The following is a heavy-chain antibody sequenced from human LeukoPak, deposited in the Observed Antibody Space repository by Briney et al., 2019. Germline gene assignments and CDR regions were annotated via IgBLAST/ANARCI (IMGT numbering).Heavy chain of an antibody. CDR2: IKQDGSDK. CDR3: ARDGGPSAFDI. D-gene: IGHD2-15*01. CDR1: GFTFTKYW. Sequence: GDSLRLSCAASGFTFTKYWMTWVRQAPGKGLEWVGNIKQDGSDKNYMDSVKGQFTISRDNTKNSVYLQMSSLRAEDTAVYYCARDGGPSAFDIWGQGTMVTVSS. J-gene: IGHJ3*02. V-gene: IGHV3-7*01.